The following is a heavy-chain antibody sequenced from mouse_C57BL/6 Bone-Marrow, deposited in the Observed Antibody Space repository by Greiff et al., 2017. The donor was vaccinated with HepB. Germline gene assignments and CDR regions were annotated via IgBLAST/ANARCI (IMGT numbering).Heavy chain of an antibody. D-gene: IGHD1-1*01. Sequence: EVQLVESGPGLVKPSQSLSLTCSVTGYSITSGYYWTWIRQFPGNKLEWMGYISYDGSNNYNPSLKNRIAITRDTSKNQFFLKLNSVTTEDTATYYCARSFMEGYAMDYWGQGTSVTVSS. V-gene: IGHV3-6*01. CDR1: GYSITSGYY. CDR3: ARSFMEGYAMDY. J-gene: IGHJ4*01. CDR2: ISYDGSN.